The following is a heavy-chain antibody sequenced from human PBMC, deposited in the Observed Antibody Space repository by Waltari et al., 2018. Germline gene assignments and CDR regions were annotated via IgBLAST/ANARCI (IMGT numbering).Heavy chain of an antibody. J-gene: IGHJ3*02. CDR2: ISGSGGST. CDR1: GFTFSSYA. CDR3: AILEYSSSAGGGDAFDI. Sequence: EVQLLESGGGLVQPGGSLRLSCAASGFTFSSYAMSWVRPAPGRGLEWVSAISGSGGSTYYADSVKGRFTISRDNSKNTLYLQMNSLRAEDTAVYYCAILEYSSSAGGGDAFDIWGQGTMVTVSS. D-gene: IGHD6-6*01. V-gene: IGHV3-23*01.